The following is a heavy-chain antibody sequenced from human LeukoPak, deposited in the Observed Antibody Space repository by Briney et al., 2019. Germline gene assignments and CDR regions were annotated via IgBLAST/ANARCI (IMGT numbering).Heavy chain of an antibody. CDR3: ARGPRLYGNWFDP. J-gene: IGHJ5*02. D-gene: IGHD1-1*01. CDR2: IRREASGGTT. V-gene: IGHV3-49*04. Sequence: PGGSLRLSCRGSGFKFGDYAMTWVRQALGKGLEWVGFIRREASGGTTEFAASVKGRFTISIDESKSIAYLQMNSLKTEDTGVYYCARGPRLYGNWFDPWGQGTLVTVSS. CDR1: GFKFGDYA.